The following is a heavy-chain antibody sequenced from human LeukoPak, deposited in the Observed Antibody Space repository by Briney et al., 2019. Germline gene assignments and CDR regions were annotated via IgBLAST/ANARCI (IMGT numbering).Heavy chain of an antibody. Sequence: ASVKVSCKASGYTFTGYYMHWMRQAPGQGLEWMGWINPNSGGTNYAQKFQGRVTMTRDTSISTAYMELSRLRSDDTAVYYCARGASGVYTVTTSWFDPWGQGTLVTVSS. CDR1: GYTFTGYY. D-gene: IGHD4-17*01. CDR3: ARGASGVYTVTTSWFDP. CDR2: INPNSGGT. J-gene: IGHJ5*02. V-gene: IGHV1-2*02.